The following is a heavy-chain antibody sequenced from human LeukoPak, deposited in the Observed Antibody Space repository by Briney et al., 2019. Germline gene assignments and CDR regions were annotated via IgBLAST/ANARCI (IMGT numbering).Heavy chain of an antibody. CDR1: GGSFTGYY. V-gene: IGHV4-34*12. D-gene: IGHD6-13*01. J-gene: IGHJ3*02. CDR2: IVHSGNT. Sequence: SETLSLTCAVSGGSFTGYYWSWIRHPPGKGLEWGGEIVHSGNTKYNPSLKSRVTISVDTSKNQFSLNLTSVTAADTAVYYCARFGSSTWYKGAFETWGQGTMVTVAS. CDR3: ARFGSSTWYKGAFET.